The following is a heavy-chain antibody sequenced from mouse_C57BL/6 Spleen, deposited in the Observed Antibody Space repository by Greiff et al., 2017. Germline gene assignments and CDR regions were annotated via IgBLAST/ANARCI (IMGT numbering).Heavy chain of an antibody. CDR2: ISSGGSYT. CDR1: GFTFSSYG. J-gene: IGHJ1*03. Sequence: EVQRVESGGDLVKPGGSLKLSCAASGFTFSSYGMSWVRQTPDKRLEWVATISSGGSYTYYPDSVKGRFTISRDNAKNTLYLQMSSLKSEDTAMYYCARKGYYYGSSYWYFDVWGTGTTVTVSS. CDR3: ARKGYYYGSSYWYFDV. D-gene: IGHD1-1*01. V-gene: IGHV5-6*01.